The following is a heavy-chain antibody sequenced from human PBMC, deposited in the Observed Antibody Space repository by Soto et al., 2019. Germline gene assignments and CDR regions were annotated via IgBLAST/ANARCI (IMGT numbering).Heavy chain of an antibody. D-gene: IGHD3-10*01. CDR2: VYYTGTT. V-gene: IGHV4-59*01. CDR3: PRDLAEFPGAFDN. CDR1: GGSISSYF. J-gene: IGHJ4*02. Sequence: QVQLQESGPGLLKPSETLSLTCTVSGGSISSYFYIWVRQPPGKGLEWIGSVYYTGTTDYNPSLTSRVPLQVDTPKTHFSLNLRLGPAADRAVFSWPRDLAEFPGAFDNWAGEPWSPSPQ.